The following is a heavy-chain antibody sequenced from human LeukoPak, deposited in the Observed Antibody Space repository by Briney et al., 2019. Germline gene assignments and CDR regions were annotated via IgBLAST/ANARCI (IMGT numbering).Heavy chain of an antibody. CDR1: GFSFNDYY. CDR3: ARDYYDSSGYLY. Sequence: GSLRLSCAASGFSFNDYYLHWVRQAPGKGLVWVSLIKTGGTTALYADAVKGRFTISRDSAKNTVYLQMNSLRVEDTALYYCARDYYDSSGYLYWGQGTLVTVSS. D-gene: IGHD3-22*01. V-gene: IGHV3-74*01. CDR2: IKTGGTTA. J-gene: IGHJ4*02.